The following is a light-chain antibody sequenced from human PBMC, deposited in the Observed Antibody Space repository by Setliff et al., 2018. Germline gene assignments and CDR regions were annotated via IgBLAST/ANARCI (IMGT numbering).Light chain of an antibody. J-gene: IGLJ1*01. CDR2: DVS. V-gene: IGLV2-14*03. Sequence: QSVLTQPASVSGSPGQSITISCTGTSSDVGGYNYVSWYQQHPGKAPKLMIYDVSNRPSGVSNRFSGSKSGNTASLTISGLQAEDEADYYCSSYTSSSTQVCGTGTKGTVL. CDR3: SSYTSSSTQV. CDR1: SSDVGGYNY.